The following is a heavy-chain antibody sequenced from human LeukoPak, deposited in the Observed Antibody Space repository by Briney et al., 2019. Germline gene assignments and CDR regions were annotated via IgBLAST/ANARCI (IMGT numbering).Heavy chain of an antibody. CDR1: GFTFSGFW. CDR2: INSDGRNT. Sequence: GGSLRLSCAASGFTFSGFWMHWVRQTPGKGLVWVSRINSDGRNTDYADSVTGRFTISRDNAKNTLYLQMNSLRAEDTAVYYCAKDRVAAAGIDYWGQGTLVTVSS. V-gene: IGHV3-74*01. CDR3: AKDRVAAAGIDY. J-gene: IGHJ4*02. D-gene: IGHD6-13*01.